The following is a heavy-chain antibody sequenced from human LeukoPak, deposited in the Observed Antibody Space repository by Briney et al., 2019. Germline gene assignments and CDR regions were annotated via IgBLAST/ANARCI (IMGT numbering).Heavy chain of an antibody. V-gene: IGHV4-30-2*03. Sequence: SQTLSLTCAVSGGSISSGGYYWSWIRQPPGKGLEWIGSIYYSGSTYYNPSLKSRVTISVDTSKNQFSLKLSSVTAADTAVYYCASYTYSGSTYFQHWGQGTLVTVSS. CDR1: GGSISSGGYY. CDR2: IYYSGST. CDR3: ASYTYSGSTYFQH. D-gene: IGHD1-26*01. J-gene: IGHJ1*01.